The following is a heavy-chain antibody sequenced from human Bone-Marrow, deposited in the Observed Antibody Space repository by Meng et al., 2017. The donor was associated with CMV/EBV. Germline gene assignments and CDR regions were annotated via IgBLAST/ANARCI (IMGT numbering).Heavy chain of an antibody. D-gene: IGHD5-24*01. CDR3: ARAQTDGYSSFDY. J-gene: IGHJ4*02. CDR2: ISSSSSYI. V-gene: IGHV3-21*04. CDR1: RFTFSSYG. Sequence: GGSLRLSCAASRFTFSSYGMHWVRQAPGKGLEWVSSISSSSSYIYYADSVKGRFTISRDNSKNTLYLQMNSLRAEDTAVYYCARAQTDGYSSFDYWGQGTLVTVSS.